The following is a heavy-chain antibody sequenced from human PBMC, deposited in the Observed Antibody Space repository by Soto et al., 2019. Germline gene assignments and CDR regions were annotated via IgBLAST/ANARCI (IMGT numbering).Heavy chain of an antibody. J-gene: IGHJ6*02. CDR1: GGTFSSYA. D-gene: IGHD6-6*01. CDR2: IIPIFGTA. V-gene: IGHV1-69*13. CDR3: ARGRGIAARLDYYYGMDV. Sequence: GASVKVSCKASGGTFSSYAISWVRQAPGQGLEWMGGIIPIFGTANYAQKFQGRVTITADESTSTAYMELSSLRSEDTAVYYCARGRGIAARLDYYYGMDVWGQGTTVTVSS.